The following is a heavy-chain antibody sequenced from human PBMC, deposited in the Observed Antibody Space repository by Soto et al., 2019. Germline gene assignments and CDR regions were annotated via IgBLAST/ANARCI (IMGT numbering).Heavy chain of an antibody. CDR1: GDSFNDYY. Sequence: VQLVQSGAEVKKPGASVKVSCKTSGDSFNDYYIHWVRQAPGQGLEWMGWINPNGGATKYAQKFQGRVTVTRDTSIRTVYMELSSLRSDDTALYYCARESGGATATLDYYYFYMDVWGKETTVTVSS. J-gene: IGHJ6*03. CDR2: INPNGGAT. D-gene: IGHD5-12*01. V-gene: IGHV1-2*02. CDR3: ARESGGATATLDYYYFYMDV.